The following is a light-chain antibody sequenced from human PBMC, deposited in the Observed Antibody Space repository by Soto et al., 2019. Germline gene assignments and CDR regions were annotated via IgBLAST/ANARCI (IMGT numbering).Light chain of an antibody. V-gene: IGKV1-5*03. Sequence: DIQMTQFPSTLSGSVGDRVTITCRASHTISSWLACYQQKPGKAPKLLIYKASTLKSGVPSRFSGSGSGTEFTLTISSLQPDDFATYYCQHYNSYSEAFGQGTKVDNK. CDR3: QHYNSYSEA. J-gene: IGKJ1*01. CDR1: HTISSW. CDR2: KAS.